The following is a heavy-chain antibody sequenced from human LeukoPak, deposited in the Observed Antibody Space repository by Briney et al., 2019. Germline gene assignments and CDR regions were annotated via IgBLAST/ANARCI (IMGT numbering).Heavy chain of an antibody. V-gene: IGHV3-30*02. J-gene: IGHJ6*03. D-gene: IGHD2-2*01. CDR1: GFSFSSYG. CDR3: AKAPRSVPRYYYYYYMDV. Sequence: PGGSLRLSCAASGFSFSSYGMHWVRQAPGKGLEWVAFIRYDGSNKYYADSVKGRFTISRDNSKNTLYLQMNSLRAEDTAVYYCAKAPRSVPRYYYYYYMDVWGKGTTVTISS. CDR2: IRYDGSNK.